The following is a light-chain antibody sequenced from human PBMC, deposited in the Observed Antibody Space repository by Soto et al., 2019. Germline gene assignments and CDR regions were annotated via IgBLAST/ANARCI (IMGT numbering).Light chain of an antibody. V-gene: IGKV2-28*01. CDR3: MQALQTPWT. CDR1: QSLLHSNGYYY. Sequence: DIVMTQSPLSLPVTPGEPASISCRSSQSLLHSNGYYYLDWYLQKPGQSPQVLIYLGSHRASGVPDRFSGRGSGTDFTLKISRVEAEDVGVYYCMQALQTPWTFGQGTKVEVK. CDR2: LGS. J-gene: IGKJ1*01.